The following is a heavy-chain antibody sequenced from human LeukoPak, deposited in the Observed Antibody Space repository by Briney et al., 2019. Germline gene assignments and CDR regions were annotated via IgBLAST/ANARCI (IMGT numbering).Heavy chain of an antibody. CDR3: ARVSWFPGTSYYYMDV. V-gene: IGHV4-34*01. Sequence: SETLSLTCAVYGGSFSGYYWSWIRQPPGKGLEWIGEINHSGSTNYNPSLKSRVTISVDTSKNQFSLKLTSVTAADTAVYYCARVSWFPGTSYYYMDVWGKGTTVTVSS. J-gene: IGHJ6*03. CDR1: GGSFSGYY. CDR2: INHSGST. D-gene: IGHD1-1*01.